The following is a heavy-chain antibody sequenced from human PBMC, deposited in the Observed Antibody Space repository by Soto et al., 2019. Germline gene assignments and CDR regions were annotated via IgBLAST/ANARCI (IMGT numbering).Heavy chain of an antibody. CDR2: ISDDGSSN. D-gene: IGHD4-17*01. CDR3: SKDRLGDFGDMSLPWY. V-gene: IGHV3-30*18. Sequence: QVLLVESGGGVVQPGRSLRISCAVSGFTFSSFGMHCVSQAPGKGLEWVAVISDDGSSNHYADSLKGRFTISRDNSNNTLYLQMNSLGPEDTAVYYCSKDRLGDFGDMSLPWYWGQGTLVTVS. J-gene: IGHJ4*02. CDR1: GFTFSSFG.